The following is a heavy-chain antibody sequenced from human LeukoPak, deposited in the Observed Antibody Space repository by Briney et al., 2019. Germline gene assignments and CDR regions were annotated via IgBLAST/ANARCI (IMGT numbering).Heavy chain of an antibody. V-gene: IGHV3-7*01. CDR1: GFTFSSYW. D-gene: IGHD6-13*01. CDR2: IKQDGSEK. Sequence: GGSLRLSCAASGFTFSSYWMSWVRQAPGKGLEWVANIKQDGSEKYYVDPVKGRFTISRDNAKNSLYLQMNSLRAEDTAVYYCAREGWSSSWGTGDAFDIWGQGTMVTVSS. CDR3: AREGWSSSWGTGDAFDI. J-gene: IGHJ3*02.